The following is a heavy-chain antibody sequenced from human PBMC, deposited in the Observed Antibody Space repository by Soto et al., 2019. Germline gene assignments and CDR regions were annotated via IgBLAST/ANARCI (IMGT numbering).Heavy chain of an antibody. Sequence: QVQLQQWGAGLLKPSETLSLTCAVYGGSFSGYYWSWIRQPPGKGLEWIGEINHSGSTNYNPSLKSRVTISVDTSKNQFSLKLSSVTAADTAVYYCARGRLRFLEWSIDYWGQGTLVTVSS. D-gene: IGHD3-3*01. V-gene: IGHV4-34*01. CDR2: INHSGST. CDR1: GGSFSGYY. CDR3: ARGRLRFLEWSIDY. J-gene: IGHJ4*02.